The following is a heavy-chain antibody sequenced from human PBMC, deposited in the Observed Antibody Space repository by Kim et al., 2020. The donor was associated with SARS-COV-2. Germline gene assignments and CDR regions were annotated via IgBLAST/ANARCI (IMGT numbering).Heavy chain of an antibody. CDR3: ARASQDRYYYYGMDV. V-gene: IGHV3-33*01. J-gene: IGHJ6*02. CDR1: GFTFSSYG. CDR2: IWYDGSNK. Sequence: GGSLRLSCAASGFTFSSYGMHWVRQAPGKGLEWVAVIWYDGSNKYYADSVKGRFTISRDNSKNTLYLQMNSLRAEDTAVYYCARASQDRYYYYGMDVWGQGTTVTVSS.